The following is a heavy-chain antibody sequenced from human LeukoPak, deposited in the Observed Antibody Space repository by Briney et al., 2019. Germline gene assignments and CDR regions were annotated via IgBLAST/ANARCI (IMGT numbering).Heavy chain of an antibody. D-gene: IGHD3-10*02. J-gene: IGHJ4*02. CDR2: VYHSGST. V-gene: IGHV4-4*02. Sequence: TSGTLSLTCAVSGGSISSSNWWSWVRQPPGKGLEWIGEVYHSGSTNYNPSLKSRVTISVDKSKNQFSLKLTSVTAADTAVYYCARHRSYYYDGGSFDYWGQGTLVTVSS. CDR3: ARHRSYYYDGGSFDY. CDR1: GGSISSSNW.